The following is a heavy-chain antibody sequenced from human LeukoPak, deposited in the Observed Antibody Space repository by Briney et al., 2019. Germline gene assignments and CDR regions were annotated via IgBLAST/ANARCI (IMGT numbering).Heavy chain of an antibody. CDR2: IKQDGSEK. J-gene: IGHJ4*02. CDR1: GFSVSGYW. D-gene: IGHD3-22*01. Sequence: GGSLRLSCAVFGFSVSGYWMTWVRQAPGKGLEWVANIKQDGSEKNYVDSVKGRFTISRDNAENSLFLQMNSLRAEDTAVYYCARDLYDSSGSLDYWGQGTLVTVSS. V-gene: IGHV3-7*01. CDR3: ARDLYDSSGSLDY.